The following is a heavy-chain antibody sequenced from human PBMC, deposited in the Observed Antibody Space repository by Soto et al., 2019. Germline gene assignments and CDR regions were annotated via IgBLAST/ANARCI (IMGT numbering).Heavy chain of an antibody. CDR3: ATNHVVPAAIPTYHPLVDY. CDR2: ISSSSSYI. V-gene: IGHV3-21*01. CDR1: GFTFSSYS. D-gene: IGHD2-2*01. J-gene: IGHJ4*02. Sequence: PGGSLRLSCAASGFTFSSYSMNWVRQAPGKGLEWVSSISSSSSYIYYADSVKGRFTLSRDNAKNSLYLQMNSLRAEDTAVYYCATNHVVPAAIPTYHPLVDYWGQGTLVTVSS.